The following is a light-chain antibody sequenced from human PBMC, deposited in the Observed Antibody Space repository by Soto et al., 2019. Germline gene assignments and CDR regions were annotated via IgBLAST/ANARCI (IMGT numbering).Light chain of an antibody. CDR2: DAS. CDR3: QQYGSSPIT. J-gene: IGKJ5*01. V-gene: IGKV3D-20*01. Sequence: ILTQSTATLSLSPGERATLSGGASQSVSSSYVAWYQHRPGLAPRLLIHDASSRATGIPDRFSGTKSGTDFTLTIRRLEPEDAAVYFCQQYGSSPITFGQGTRLAI. CDR1: QSVSSSY.